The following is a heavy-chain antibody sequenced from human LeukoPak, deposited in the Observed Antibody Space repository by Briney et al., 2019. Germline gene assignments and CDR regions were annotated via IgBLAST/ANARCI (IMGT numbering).Heavy chain of an antibody. Sequence: SETLSLTCTVSGGSITSSSYYWGWIRQPPGKGLQWIGSFHYSGSTYYNPSLKSRVTIYVDTSKNQFSLKLGSVTAADTAVYYCARGRRDGYNLEYFDKWGQGTLVTVSS. D-gene: IGHD5-24*01. J-gene: IGHJ4*02. CDR3: ARGRRDGYNLEYFDK. V-gene: IGHV4-39*01. CDR1: GGSITSSSYY. CDR2: FHYSGST.